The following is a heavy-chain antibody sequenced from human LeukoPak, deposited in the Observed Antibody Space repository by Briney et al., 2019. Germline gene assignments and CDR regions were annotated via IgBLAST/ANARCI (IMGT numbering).Heavy chain of an antibody. CDR1: GFTFSSYS. D-gene: IGHD3-10*01. J-gene: IGHJ4*02. V-gene: IGHV3-21*01. Sequence: TGGSLRLSCAASGFTFSSYSMNWVRQAPGKGLEWVSSISSSSSYIYYADSVKGRFTISRDNAKNSLYLQMNSLRAEDTAVYYCAGSPWFGESTVFDYWGQGTLVTVSP. CDR3: AGSPWFGESTVFDY. CDR2: ISSSSSYI.